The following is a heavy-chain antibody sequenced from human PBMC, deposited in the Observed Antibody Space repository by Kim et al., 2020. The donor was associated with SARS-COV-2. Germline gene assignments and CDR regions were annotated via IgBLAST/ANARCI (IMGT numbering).Heavy chain of an antibody. J-gene: IGHJ4*02. CDR2: IYYSGST. Sequence: SETLSLTCTVSGDSISSYYWSWIRQPPGKGLEWIGYIYYSGSTNYNPSLKSRVTISVDTSKNQFSLKLSSVTAADTAVYYCARFTPTWNFDYWGQGTLVTVSS. CDR3: ARFTPTWNFDY. CDR1: GDSISSYY. V-gene: IGHV4-59*13. D-gene: IGHD4-4*01.